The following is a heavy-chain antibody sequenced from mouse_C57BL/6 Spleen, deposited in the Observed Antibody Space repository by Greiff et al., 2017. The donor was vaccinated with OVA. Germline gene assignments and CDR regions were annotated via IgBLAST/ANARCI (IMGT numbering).Heavy chain of an antibody. V-gene: IGHV1-82*01. CDR2: IYPGDGDT. D-gene: IGHD6-1*01. CDR3: ARGQPHFDY. Sequence: VQVVESGPELVKPGASVKISCKASGYAFSSSWMNWVKQRPGKGLEWIGRIYPGDGDTNYNGKFKGQATLTADKSSSTAYMQLSSLASEDSAVDFCARGQPHFDYWGQGTTLTVSS. CDR1: GYAFSSSW. J-gene: IGHJ2*01.